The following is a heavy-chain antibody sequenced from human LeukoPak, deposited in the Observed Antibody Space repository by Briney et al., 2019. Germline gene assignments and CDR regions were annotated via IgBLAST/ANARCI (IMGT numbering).Heavy chain of an antibody. CDR1: GYTFTRYG. V-gene: IGHV1-2*02. J-gene: IGHJ4*02. Sequence: ASVKVSCKASGYTFTRYGISWVRQAPGQGLEWMGWINPNSGGTNHAQKFQGRVIMTLDTSISTAYMELSGLRSDDTAIYYCARVDGGDWYYFDYWGQGTLVTVSS. D-gene: IGHD2-21*02. CDR2: INPNSGGT. CDR3: ARVDGGDWYYFDY.